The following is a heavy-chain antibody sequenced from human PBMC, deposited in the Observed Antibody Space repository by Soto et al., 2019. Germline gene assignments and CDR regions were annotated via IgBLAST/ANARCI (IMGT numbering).Heavy chain of an antibody. CDR1: GFSLDTWGVG. Sequence: QITLKESGPTLVRPTQTLTLTCTVSGFSLDTWGVGVGWIRQPPGEAPEWLALIYWDDDKRYSPSLKNRLTITKDTSKNQVVLTVTNMDPVDTVTYYCARALGSWGSYYFDHWGQGTLVTVSS. J-gene: IGHJ4*02. CDR3: ARALGSWGSYYFDH. V-gene: IGHV2-5*02. CDR2: IYWDDDK. D-gene: IGHD3-16*01.